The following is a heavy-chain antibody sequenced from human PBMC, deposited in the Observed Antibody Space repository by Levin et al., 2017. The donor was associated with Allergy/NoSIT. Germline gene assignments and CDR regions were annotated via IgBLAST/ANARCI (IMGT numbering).Heavy chain of an antibody. D-gene: IGHD6-19*01. CDR1: GFTFSSYA. J-gene: IGHJ4*02. V-gene: IGHV3-23*01. CDR2: ISGSGGST. Sequence: GESLKISCAASGFTFSSYAMSWVRQAPGKGLEWVSAISGSGGSTYYADSVKGRFTISRDNSKNTLYLQMNSLRAEDTAVYYCAKDHWIIIAVAGNGWDYWGQGTLVTVSS. CDR3: AKDHWIIIAVAGNGWDY.